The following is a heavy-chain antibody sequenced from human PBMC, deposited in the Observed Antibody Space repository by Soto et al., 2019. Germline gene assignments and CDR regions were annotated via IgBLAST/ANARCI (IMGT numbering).Heavy chain of an antibody. D-gene: IGHD1-1*01. CDR2: INAGNGNT. V-gene: IGHV1-3*01. Sequence: ASVKVSCKASGYTFTSYAMHWVRQAPGQRLEWMGWINAGNGNTKYSQKFQGRVTITRDTSASTAYMELSSLRSEDTAGYYCARAAGTTIFSYWGQGTLVTVSS. J-gene: IGHJ4*02. CDR1: GYTFTSYA. CDR3: ARAAGTTIFSY.